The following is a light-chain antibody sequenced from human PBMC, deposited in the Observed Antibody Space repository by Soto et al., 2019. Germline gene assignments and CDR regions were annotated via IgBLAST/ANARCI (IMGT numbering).Light chain of an antibody. V-gene: IGLV2-14*01. J-gene: IGLJ1*01. CDR2: DVS. CDR3: SSYTSSSTLHV. CDR1: RSDVGGYNY. Sequence: QSALTQPASVSGSPGQSITISCTGTRSDVGGYNYVSWYQQHPGKAPKLMIFDVSHRPSGVSNRFCGSKSGNTASLTISGLQAEDEADYYCSSYTSSSTLHVCGTGTKHTVL.